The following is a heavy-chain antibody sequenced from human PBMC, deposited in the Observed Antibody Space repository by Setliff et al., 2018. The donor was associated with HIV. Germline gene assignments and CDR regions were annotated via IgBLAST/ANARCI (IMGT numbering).Heavy chain of an antibody. CDR2: IDPSGSRI. CDR1: EFTLSGYS. D-gene: IGHD2-2*03. Sequence: PGGSLRLSCAASEFTLSGYSMSWVRQVPGKGLEWVSAIDPSGSRIFYSDSVKGRFTISRDNSKNTLYLQMNSLTAGDTAVYYCAKVDNGHCTSASCRDFDYWGQGTLVTVSS. CDR3: AKVDNGHCTSASCRDFDY. V-gene: IGHV3-23*01. J-gene: IGHJ4*02.